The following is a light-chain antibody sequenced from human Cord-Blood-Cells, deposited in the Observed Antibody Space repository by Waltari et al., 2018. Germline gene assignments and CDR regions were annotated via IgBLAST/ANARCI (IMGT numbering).Light chain of an antibody. CDR1: SRDVGGYNY. V-gene: IGLV2-14*03. J-gene: IGLJ1*01. CDR2: DVS. Sequence: QSALTQPASVSGSPGQSITIYCTGTSRDVGGYNYVSWYQQHPGKAPKLMIYDVSKRPSGVSNRFSGSKSGNTASLTISGLQAEDEADYYCSSYTSSSSYVFGTGTKVTVL. CDR3: SSYTSSSSYV.